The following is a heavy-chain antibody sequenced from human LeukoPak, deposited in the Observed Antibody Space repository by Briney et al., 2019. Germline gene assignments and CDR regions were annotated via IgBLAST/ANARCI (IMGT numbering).Heavy chain of an antibody. V-gene: IGHV3-48*03. Sequence: GGSLRLSCAASGFTFSSYEMNWARQAPGKGLEWVSYIGSSGTTYYADSVKGRFTISRDNAKNTLYLQMNSLRVEDTAVYYCRGDSSGYDYWGQGTLVTVSS. CDR3: RGDSSGYDY. J-gene: IGHJ4*02. CDR2: IGSSGTT. D-gene: IGHD3-22*01. CDR1: GFTFSSYE.